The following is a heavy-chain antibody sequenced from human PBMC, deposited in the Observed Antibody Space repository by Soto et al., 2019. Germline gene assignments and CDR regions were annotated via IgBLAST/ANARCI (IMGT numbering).Heavy chain of an antibody. CDR2: IKSKTDGGTT. D-gene: IGHD3-9*01. V-gene: IGHV3-15*01. J-gene: IGHJ4*02. CDR1: GFTFSNAW. CDR3: TTDPRGSLTLVLRYFDWDFDY. Sequence: GGSLRLSCAASGFTFSNAWMSWVRQAPGKGLEWVGRIKSKTDGGTTDYAAPVKGRFTISRDDSKNTLYLQMNSLKTEDTAVYYCTTDPRGSLTLVLRYFDWDFDYWGQGTLVTVSS.